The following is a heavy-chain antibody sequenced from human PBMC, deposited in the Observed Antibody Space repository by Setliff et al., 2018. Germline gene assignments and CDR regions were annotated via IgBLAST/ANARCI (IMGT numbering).Heavy chain of an antibody. CDR1: GGTFSSYA. V-gene: IGHV1-69*10. CDR3: ARDLITGTTEYYYGMDV. CDR2: IIPILGIA. Sequence: SVKVSCKASGGTFSSYAISWVRQAPGQGLEWMGGIIPILGIANYAQKFQGRVTITADKSTSTAYMELSSLRSEDTAVYYCARDLITGTTEYYYGMDVWGQGTTVTVSS. D-gene: IGHD1-20*01. J-gene: IGHJ6*02.